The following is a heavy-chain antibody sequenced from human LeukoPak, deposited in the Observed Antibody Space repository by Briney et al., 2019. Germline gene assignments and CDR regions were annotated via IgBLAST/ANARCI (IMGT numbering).Heavy chain of an antibody. Sequence: PSETLSLTCAVSGYSISSGYYWGWIRQPPGKGLEWLGRIYHSESIYYNPSLKSRVTISVDTSKNQFSLRRSSVTAADTAVYSGARRQVGATTGIDYWGQGTLVTASS. V-gene: IGHV4-38-2*01. CDR1: GYSISSGYY. CDR3: ARRQVGATTGIDY. D-gene: IGHD1-26*01. CDR2: IYHSESI. J-gene: IGHJ4*02.